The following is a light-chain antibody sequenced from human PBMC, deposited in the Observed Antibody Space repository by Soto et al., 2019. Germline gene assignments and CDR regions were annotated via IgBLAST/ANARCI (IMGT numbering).Light chain of an antibody. J-gene: IGKJ1*01. Sequence: DIQMTQSPSTLSASVLYIVTITFRASQSISSWLAWYQQKPGKAPKLLIYKASSLESGVPSRFSGSGSGTEFTLTISSLQPDDFATYYCQKYNSYSWKFGQGTKVDIK. V-gene: IGKV1-5*03. CDR1: QSISSW. CDR3: QKYNSYSWK. CDR2: KAS.